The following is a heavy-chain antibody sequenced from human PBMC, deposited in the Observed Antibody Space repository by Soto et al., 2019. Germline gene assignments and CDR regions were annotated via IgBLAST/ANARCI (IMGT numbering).Heavy chain of an antibody. CDR3: AHRPAWEQSFDP. CDR1: GFSLSTSGVA. CDR2: IYWDDDK. D-gene: IGHD1-26*01. J-gene: IGHJ5*02. V-gene: IGHV2-5*02. Sequence: SGPTLVNPTQTLTLTCTFSGFSLSTSGVAVGWIRQPPGKALEWLAVIYWDDDKRYSPSLKSRLSITKDTSKNQVVLTVSNMDPVDTATYYCAHRPAWEQSFDPWGQGTLVTVSS.